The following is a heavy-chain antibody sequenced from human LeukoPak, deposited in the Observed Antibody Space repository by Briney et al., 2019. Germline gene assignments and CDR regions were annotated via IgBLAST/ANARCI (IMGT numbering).Heavy chain of an antibody. J-gene: IGHJ5*02. D-gene: IGHD3-22*01. CDR3: ARWYYYETTGLYYGSFDN. CDR1: GFTFSSYG. Sequence: GGSLRLSCAASGFTFSSYGMSWVHQAPGKGLQWVSVIIASGSSTYYADSVKGRFTISRDNSRNTLYLQMNSLRAEDTAVYYCARWYYYETTGLYYGSFDNWGQGTLVTVSS. V-gene: IGHV3-23*01. CDR2: IIASGSST.